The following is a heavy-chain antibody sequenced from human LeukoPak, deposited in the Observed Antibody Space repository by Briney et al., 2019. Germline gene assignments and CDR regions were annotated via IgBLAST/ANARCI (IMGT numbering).Heavy chain of an antibody. CDR1: GGFISSSSYS. D-gene: IGHD4-11*01. CDR2: IYYSGST. CDR3: ARVRLPRGYWFDP. Sequence: SETLSLTCSVSGGFISSSSYSWGWIRQPPGKGLEWIGSIYYSGSTYYKPSLKSRVTISVDTSKNQFSLKLNSVTAADTAVYYCARVRLPRGYWFDPWGQGTLVTVSS. V-gene: IGHV4-39*07. J-gene: IGHJ5*02.